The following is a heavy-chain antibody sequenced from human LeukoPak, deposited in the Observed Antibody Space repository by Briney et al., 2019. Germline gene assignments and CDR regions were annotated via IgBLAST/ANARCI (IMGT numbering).Heavy chain of an antibody. CDR2: IKQDGSEK. J-gene: IGHJ6*02. D-gene: IGHD3-16*01. Sequence: GGSLRLSCAASGFTFSSYWMSWVRQAPGKGLEWVANIKQDGSEKYYVDSVKGRFTISRDNSKNTLYLQMNFLRAGDTAVYYCVKGRHPYSSYLGTFDPDYYSGMDVWGQGTTVIVSS. CDR1: GFTFSSYW. V-gene: IGHV3-7*03. CDR3: VKGRHPYSSYLGTFDPDYYSGMDV.